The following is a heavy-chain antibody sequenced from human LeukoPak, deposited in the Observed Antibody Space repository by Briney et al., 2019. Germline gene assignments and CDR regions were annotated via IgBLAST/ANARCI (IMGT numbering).Heavy chain of an antibody. D-gene: IGHD3-9*01. J-gene: IGHJ5*02. V-gene: IGHV4-59*01. Sequence: PSETLSLICTVSGGPISSYYWSWIRQPPGKGLEWIGYIYYSGSTNYNPSLKSRVTISVDTSKNQFSLKLSSVTAADTAVYYCARGDILTGYYSWGQGTLVTVSS. CDR1: GGPISSYY. CDR2: IYYSGST. CDR3: ARGDILTGYYS.